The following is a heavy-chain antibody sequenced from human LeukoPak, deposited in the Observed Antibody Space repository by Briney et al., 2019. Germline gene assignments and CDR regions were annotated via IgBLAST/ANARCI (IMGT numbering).Heavy chain of an antibody. J-gene: IGHJ4*02. CDR1: GGSFSGYY. CDR3: ARVNSSGWKNVYDY. V-gene: IGHV4-59*01. Sequence: SETLSLTCAVYGGSFSGYYWSWIRQPPGKGLEWIGYIYYSGSTNYNPSLKSRVTISVDTSKNQFSLKLSSVTAADTAVYYCARVNSSGWKNVYDYWGQGTLVTVSS. D-gene: IGHD6-19*01. CDR2: IYYSGST.